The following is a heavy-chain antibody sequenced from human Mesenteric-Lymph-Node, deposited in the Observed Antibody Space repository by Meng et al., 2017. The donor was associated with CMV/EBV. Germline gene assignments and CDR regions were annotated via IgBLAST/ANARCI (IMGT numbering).Heavy chain of an antibody. CDR2: INPTTGAT. CDR1: TFTAYF. D-gene: IGHD3-10*01. V-gene: IGHV1-2*06. J-gene: IGHJ4*02. CDR3: ARGRTMVRGVLIVILGY. Sequence: TFTAYFIYWVRQAPGQGLEWIGRINPTTGATDHAQKFQGRVTLTSDTSTTTPYMELSRLNSDDTAVYYCARGRTMVRGVLIVILGYWGQGTLVTVSS.